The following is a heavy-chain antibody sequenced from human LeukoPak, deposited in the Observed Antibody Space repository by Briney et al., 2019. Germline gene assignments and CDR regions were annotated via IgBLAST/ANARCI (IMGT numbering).Heavy chain of an antibody. V-gene: IGHV3-23*01. Sequence: GGSLRLSCAASGFIFSSYAMSWVRQAPGKGLEWVSAISGSGGSTYYADSVKGRFTISRDNSKNTLYLQMNSLRAEDTAVYYCARGYSSSWYVDGVGYWGQGTLVTVSS. J-gene: IGHJ4*02. CDR2: ISGSGGST. CDR1: GFIFSSYA. D-gene: IGHD6-13*01. CDR3: ARGYSSSWYVDGVGY.